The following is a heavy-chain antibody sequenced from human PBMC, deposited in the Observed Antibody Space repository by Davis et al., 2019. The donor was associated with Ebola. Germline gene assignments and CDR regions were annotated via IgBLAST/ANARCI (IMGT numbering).Heavy chain of an antibody. D-gene: IGHD3-16*02. CDR2: IDPSDSYT. Sequence: GESLKTSCKGSGYSFTSYWISWVRQMPGKGLEWMGRIDPSDSYTNYSPSFQGHVTISADKSISTAYLQWRSLKASDTAMYYCARFGIDYDYVWGSYHPFDCWGQGTLVTVSS. CDR1: GYSFTSYW. CDR3: ARFGIDYDYVWGSYHPFDC. J-gene: IGHJ4*02. V-gene: IGHV5-10-1*01.